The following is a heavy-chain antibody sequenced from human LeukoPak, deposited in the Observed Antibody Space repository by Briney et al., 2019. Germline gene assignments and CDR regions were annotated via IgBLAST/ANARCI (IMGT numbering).Heavy chain of an antibody. CDR2: IYTSGST. CDR1: GGSISSYY. V-gene: IGHV4-4*07. Sequence: PSETLSLTCTVSGGSISSYYWSWIRQPAGKGLEWIGRIYTSGSTNYNPSLKSRVTMSVDTSKNQFSLKLSSATAADTAVYYCARGYDILTGYQKGFDYWGQGTLVTVSS. D-gene: IGHD3-9*01. J-gene: IGHJ4*02. CDR3: ARGYDILTGYQKGFDY.